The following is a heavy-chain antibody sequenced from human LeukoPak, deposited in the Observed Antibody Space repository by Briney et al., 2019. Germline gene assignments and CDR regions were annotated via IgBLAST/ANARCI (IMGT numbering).Heavy chain of an antibody. CDR3: ARAKPADFDL. Sequence: PGGSLRLSCAAFGFTVSSNYMSWVRQAPGKGLEWVSVIYSGGSTYYADSVKGRFTISRDNAKNTVYLQMNNLRAEDTAVYYCARAKPADFDLWGRGTLVTVSS. CDR2: IYSGGST. J-gene: IGHJ2*01. CDR1: GFTVSSNY. V-gene: IGHV3-53*01.